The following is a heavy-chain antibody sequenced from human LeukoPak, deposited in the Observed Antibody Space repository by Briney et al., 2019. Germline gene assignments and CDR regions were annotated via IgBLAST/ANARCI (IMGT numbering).Heavy chain of an antibody. CDR3: ARDATTAVGVVYMDV. CDR2: ISTGGGSI. V-gene: IGHV3-48*03. CDR1: GFTFSEYE. D-gene: IGHD6-13*01. J-gene: IGHJ6*03. Sequence: PGGSLRLSCVASGFTFSEYELNWVRQLPGKGLGWISHISTGGGSIHYADSVEGRFTISRDNAKNSVYLQMDSLRAEDTAVYFCARDATTAVGVVYMDVWGRGTTVTISS.